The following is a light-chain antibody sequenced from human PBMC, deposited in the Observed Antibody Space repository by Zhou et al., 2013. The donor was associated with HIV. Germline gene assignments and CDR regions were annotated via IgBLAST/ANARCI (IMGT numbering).Light chain of an antibody. CDR2: AAS. J-gene: IGKJ4*01. CDR1: QSISSW. CDR3: QQYNGYSLT. V-gene: IGKV1-5*01. Sequence: DIQMTQSPSTLSASVGDRVTITCRASQSISSWLAWYQQKPGKAPKLLIYAASTLQSGVPSRFSGSGSGTEFTLTISSLQPDDFAAYYCQQYNGYSLTFGGGTKVEIK.